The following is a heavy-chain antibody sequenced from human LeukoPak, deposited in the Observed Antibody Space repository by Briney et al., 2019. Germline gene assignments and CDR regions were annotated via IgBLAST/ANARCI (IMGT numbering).Heavy chain of an antibody. CDR2: IDQDGKEK. J-gene: IGHJ6*03. CDR1: GYIYTSYW. V-gene: IGHV3-7*01. D-gene: IGHD6-13*01. Sequence: PGGSLRLSCEATGYIYTSYWMNYWMGWVRQAPGKGLEWVANIDQDGKEKYYVDSVKGRFTISRDNAKNSLYLQMNSLRAEDTAVYYCARDGLEYSSSWYLSFYYYYMDVWGKGTTVTVSS. CDR3: ARDGLEYSSSWYLSFYYYYMDV.